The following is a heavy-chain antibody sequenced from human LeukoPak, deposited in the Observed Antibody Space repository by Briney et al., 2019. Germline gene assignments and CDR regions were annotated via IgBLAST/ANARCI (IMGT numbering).Heavy chain of an antibody. V-gene: IGHV4-61*02. D-gene: IGHD3-10*01. CDR3: VTIKGLYYFYYYMDV. J-gene: IGHJ6*03. Sequence: PSETLSLTCTVSGGSISSGSYYWGWIRQPAGKGLEWIGRIYTSGSTNYNPSLKSRVTISVDTSKNHFSLKLSSVTAADTAVYYCVTIKGLYYFYYYMDVWGKGTTVTISS. CDR2: IYTSGST. CDR1: GGSISSGSYY.